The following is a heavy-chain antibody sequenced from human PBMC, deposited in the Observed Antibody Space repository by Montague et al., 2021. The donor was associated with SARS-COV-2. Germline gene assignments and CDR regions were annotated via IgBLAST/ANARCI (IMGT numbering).Heavy chain of an antibody. CDR1: GGSFSGYY. D-gene: IGHD2-21*01. Sequence: SETLSLTCAVYGGSFSGYYWTWIRQSPGKGLEWIAEINHRGTTNYNFNPSLRSRVTISVDTSKSQFSLELSSVTAADTGVYYCARWDPQTLTVIGLRGKSASDYWGQGTLVTVSS. CDR3: ARWDPQTLTVIGLRGKSASDY. J-gene: IGHJ4*02. V-gene: IGHV4-34*01. CDR2: INHRGTT.